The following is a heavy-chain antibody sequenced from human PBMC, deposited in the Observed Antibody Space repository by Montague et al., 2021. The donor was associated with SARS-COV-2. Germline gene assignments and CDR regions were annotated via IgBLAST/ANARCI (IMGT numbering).Heavy chain of an antibody. CDR3: ARGPKYSSGWTGYYYGLDV. CDR2: IWYDESKE. V-gene: IGHV3-33*01. D-gene: IGHD6-19*01. J-gene: IGHJ6*02. Sequence: SLRLSCPASGFIFRSYVVHWVRQAPGKGLEWMAVIWYDESKEYYADSVKGRFIISRDTSKDILFLQMSSLRVEDTAVYYCARGPKYSSGWTGYYYGLDVWGPGTTVTVSS. CDR1: GFIFRSYV.